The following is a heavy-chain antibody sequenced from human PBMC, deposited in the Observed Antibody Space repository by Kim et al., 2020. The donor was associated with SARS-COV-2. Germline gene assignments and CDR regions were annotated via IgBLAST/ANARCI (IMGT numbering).Heavy chain of an antibody. Sequence: SETLSLTCDVSGASISSGSYSWSWIRQSPGQGLEWIASIYQSGGTYYTPSLKSRLSISMDRSRNRFSLTLTSVTAADTAVYYCARGPYSDYFDSWGQGT. J-gene: IGHJ4*02. CDR3: ARGPYSDYFDS. CDR2: IYQSGGT. CDR1: GASISSGSYS. D-gene: IGHD4-4*01. V-gene: IGHV4-30-2*06.